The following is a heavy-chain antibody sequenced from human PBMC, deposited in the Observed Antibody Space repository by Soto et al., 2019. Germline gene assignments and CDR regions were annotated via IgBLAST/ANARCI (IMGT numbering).Heavy chain of an antibody. CDR1: GFTFSDYY. CDR3: ARARKGDYEDY. J-gene: IGHJ4*02. V-gene: IGHV3-11*05. CDR2: ISSSSSYT. D-gene: IGHD4-17*01. Sequence: QVQLVESGGGLVKPGGSLRLSCAASGFTFSDYYMSWIRQAPGKGLEWVSYISSSSSYTNYAESVKGRFTISRDNAKNSLYLQMNSLRAEDTAVYYCARARKGDYEDYWGQGTLVTVSS.